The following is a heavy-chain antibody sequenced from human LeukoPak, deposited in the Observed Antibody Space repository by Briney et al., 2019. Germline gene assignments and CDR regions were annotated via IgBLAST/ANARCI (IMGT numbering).Heavy chain of an antibody. D-gene: IGHD2-2*01. V-gene: IGHV6-1*01. CDR3: ARRLTQYDCFDP. CDR1: GDSVSSSGVT. Sequence: SQTLSLTCAISGDSVSSSGVTWNWIRQSTSRGLEWLGRTYYRSTWYNDYAVSVRGRITVNPDTSKNQFSLHLNSVTPEDTAVYYCARRLTQYDCFDPWGQGILVTVSS. J-gene: IGHJ5*02. CDR2: TYYRSTWYN.